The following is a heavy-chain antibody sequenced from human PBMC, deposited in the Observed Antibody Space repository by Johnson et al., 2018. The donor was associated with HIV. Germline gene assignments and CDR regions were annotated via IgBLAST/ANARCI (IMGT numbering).Heavy chain of an antibody. Sequence: VQLVESGGGLVQPGGSLRLSSAASGFTVSSNYMTWVRQAPGKGLEWVSVIYSGGSTYYADSVKGRFTISRDNSKNTTYLQMNSLRAEDTAVNYCARACRDGYTCDVYDIGGIGTMVTVS. D-gene: IGHD5-24*01. CDR2: IYSGGST. J-gene: IGHJ3*02. V-gene: IGHV3-66*01. CDR1: GFTVSSNY. CDR3: ARACRDGYTCDVYDI.